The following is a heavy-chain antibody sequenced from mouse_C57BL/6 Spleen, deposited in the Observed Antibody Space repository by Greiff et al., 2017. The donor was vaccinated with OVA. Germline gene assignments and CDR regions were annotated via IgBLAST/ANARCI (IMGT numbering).Heavy chain of an antibody. CDR3: ARDPGDGGYFDV. D-gene: IGHD3-3*01. J-gene: IGHJ1*03. V-gene: IGHV5-16*01. CDR2: INSDGSST. Sequence: EVMLVESGGGLVQPGSSMKLSCTASGFTFSDYYMAWVRQVPEKGLEWVAHINSDGSSTDYLDSLKSRFIITRDNATNILYLQLSSLKSEDTATYYCARDPGDGGYFDVWGTGTTVTVSS. CDR1: GFTFSDYY.